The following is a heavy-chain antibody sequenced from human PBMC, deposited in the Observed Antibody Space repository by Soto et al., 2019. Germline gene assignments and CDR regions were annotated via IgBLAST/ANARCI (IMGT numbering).Heavy chain of an antibody. Sequence: QVQLQESGPGLVKPSQTLSLTCTVSGGSISSGGYYWSWIRQHPGKGLEWIGYSYYSGSTYYNPSLTRRVTISVDTSKNQFSLKLSSVTAADTAVYYCARGYDSRAAAPLDYWGQGILVTVSS. J-gene: IGHJ4*02. CDR2: SYYSGST. D-gene: IGHD3-22*01. CDR3: ARGYDSRAAAPLDY. V-gene: IGHV4-31*03. CDR1: GGSISSGGYY.